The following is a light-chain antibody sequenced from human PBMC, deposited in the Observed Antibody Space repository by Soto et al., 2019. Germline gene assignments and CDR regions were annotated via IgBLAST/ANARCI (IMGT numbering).Light chain of an antibody. CDR1: QSVSSN. CDR3: QQYNDWPRT. Sequence: IVMTQSPATLSVSPGEGATLFCRASQSVSSNLAWYQHKPGQAPRLLIYGVSTRATGIPARFSGSGSETEFTLTIGSLQSEDFALYYCQQYNDWPRTFGQGTKVDI. J-gene: IGKJ1*01. CDR2: GVS. V-gene: IGKV3-15*01.